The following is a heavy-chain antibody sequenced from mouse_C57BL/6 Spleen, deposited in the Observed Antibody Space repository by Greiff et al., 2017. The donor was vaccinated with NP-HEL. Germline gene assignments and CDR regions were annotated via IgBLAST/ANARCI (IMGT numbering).Heavy chain of an antibody. J-gene: IGHJ2*01. Sequence: EVQGVESGGGLVQPGGSLKLSCAASGFTFSDYYMYWVRQTPEKRLEWVAYISNGGGSTYYPDTVKGRFTISRDNAKNTLYLQMSRLKSEDTAMYYCARVYYDSVDYYFDYWGQGTTLTVSS. V-gene: IGHV5-12*01. CDR3: ARVYYDSVDYYFDY. D-gene: IGHD2-4*01. CDR2: ISNGGGST. CDR1: GFTFSDYY.